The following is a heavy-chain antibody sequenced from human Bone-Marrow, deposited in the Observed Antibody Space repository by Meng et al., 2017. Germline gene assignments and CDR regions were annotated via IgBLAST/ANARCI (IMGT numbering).Heavy chain of an antibody. CDR3: ARNVLRFLEWLSGYYYYYGMDV. V-gene: IGHV3-30*01. CDR1: GFTFSSYA. D-gene: IGHD3-3*01. CDR2: ISYDGSNK. J-gene: IGHJ6*02. Sequence: GESLKISCAASGFTFSSYAMHWVRQAPGKGLEWVAVISYDGSNKYYADSVKGRFTISRDNSKNTLYLQMNSLRAEDTAVYYCARNVLRFLEWLSGYYYYYGMDVWGQGTTVTVSS.